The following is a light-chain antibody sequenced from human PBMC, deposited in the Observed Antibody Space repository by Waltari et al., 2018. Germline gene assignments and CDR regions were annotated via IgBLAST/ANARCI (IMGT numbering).Light chain of an antibody. CDR3: GSFAGSINWV. V-gene: IGLV2-8*01. CDR2: EVS. CDR1: RSYVGAYAY. J-gene: IGLJ3*02. Sequence: QSALTQPPSASGSPGQSVTIPCPGTRSYVGAYAYVSWYQQPPGKAPKLIIYEVSKRPSGVPDRFSGSKSGNTASLTVSGLQAEDEADYYCGSFAGSINWVFGGGTKLTVL.